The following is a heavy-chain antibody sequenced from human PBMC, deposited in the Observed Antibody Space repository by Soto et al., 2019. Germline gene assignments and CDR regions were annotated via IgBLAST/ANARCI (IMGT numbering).Heavy chain of an antibody. CDR1: GFTFDDYA. CDR3: VKDSYADFHRVLSTAEYFFDY. Sequence: PGGSLRISCTASGFTFDDYAMPWVRQGPGRGLEWVSGITWNSGKIAYADSVKGRFTIARDDDNNSLYLQMNSLRPEDTALYYCVKDSYADFHRVLSTAEYFFDYWGHGTLVTVSS. D-gene: IGHD2-15*01. CDR2: ITWNSGKI. J-gene: IGHJ4*01. V-gene: IGHV3-9*01.